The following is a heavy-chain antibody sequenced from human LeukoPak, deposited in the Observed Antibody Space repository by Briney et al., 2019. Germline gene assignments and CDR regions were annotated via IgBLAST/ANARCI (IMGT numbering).Heavy chain of an antibody. Sequence: GGSLRLSCAASGFTFKNHAMSWVRQAPGKGLEWVSGISESGGSTFYADSVKGRFTVSRDNSKNTLSLQMNSLRAEDTAVYFCANPSSNWGGSSQYYTMGASGPGTTVTVSS. V-gene: IGHV3-23*01. CDR3: ANPSSNWGGSSQYYTMGA. CDR2: ISESGGST. D-gene: IGHD7-27*01. CDR1: GFTFKNHA. J-gene: IGHJ6*02.